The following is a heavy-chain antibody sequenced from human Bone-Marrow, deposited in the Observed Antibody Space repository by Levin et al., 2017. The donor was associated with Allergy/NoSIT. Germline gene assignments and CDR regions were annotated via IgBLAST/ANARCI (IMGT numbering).Heavy chain of an antibody. CDR3: ARVWGYCSGGSCFRLYYFDY. V-gene: IGHV4-39*07. Sequence: SETLSLTCTVSGGSISSSDYYWGWVRQPPGTGLEWIGSISYSGSTYYNPSLRGRVSISLDTSKNQFSLKLSSVSAADTAVYYCARVWGYCSGGSCFRLYYFDYWGQGTLVTVSS. CDR1: GGSISSSDYY. CDR2: ISYSGST. J-gene: IGHJ4*02. D-gene: IGHD2-15*01.